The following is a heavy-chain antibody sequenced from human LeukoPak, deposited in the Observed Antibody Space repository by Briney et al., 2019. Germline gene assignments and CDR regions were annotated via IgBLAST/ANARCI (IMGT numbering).Heavy chain of an antibody. CDR1: GFTFSSYG. J-gene: IGHJ4*02. V-gene: IGHV3-30*03. CDR3: ARTGTRDGSNYGIDY. CDR2: ISYDGRNK. Sequence: QPGRSLRLSCGASGFTFSSYGMHWVRQAPGKGLEWVAAISYDGRNKYYADSVKGRFTISRDNSRNTLYLEMNSLRTEDTAIYYCARTGTRDGSNYGIDYWGQGTLVTVSS. D-gene: IGHD5-24*01.